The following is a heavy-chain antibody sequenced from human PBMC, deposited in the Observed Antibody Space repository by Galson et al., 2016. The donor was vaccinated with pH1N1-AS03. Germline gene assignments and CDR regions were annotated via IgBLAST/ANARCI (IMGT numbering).Heavy chain of an antibody. CDR2: THTSGSS. V-gene: IGHV4-4*07. D-gene: IGHD2-2*02. J-gene: IGHJ4*02. CDR3: SREALYSSVDCFDL. CDR1: GDSISIDY. Sequence: ETLSLTCTVSGDSISIDYWSWIRQSAGKGLEWIGRTHTSGSSNYNPSLKGRVTMSIDRSKNEISLKVTSVTAADTAVYYCSREALYSSVDCFDLWGQGTQVTVSS.